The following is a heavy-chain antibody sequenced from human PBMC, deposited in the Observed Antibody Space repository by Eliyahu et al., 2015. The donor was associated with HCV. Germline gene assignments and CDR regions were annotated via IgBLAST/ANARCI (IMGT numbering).Heavy chain of an antibody. D-gene: IGHD2-2*01. V-gene: IGHV5-10-1*01. J-gene: IGHJ5*02. CDR1: GYSFTSYW. CDR3: ARLDQSGSTSWNRLYTDWFDP. CDR2: IDPSDSYT. Sequence: EVQLVQSGAEVKKPGESLRISCKGSGYSFTSYWISWVRQMPGKGLEWMGRIDPSDSYTNYSPSFQGHVTISADKSISTAYLQWSSLKASDTAMYYCARLDQSGSTSWNRLYTDWFDPWGQGTLVTVSS.